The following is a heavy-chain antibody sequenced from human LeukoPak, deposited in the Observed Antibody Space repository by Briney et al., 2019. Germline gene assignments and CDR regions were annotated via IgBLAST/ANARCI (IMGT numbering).Heavy chain of an antibody. CDR2: ISGSGGST. V-gene: IGHV3-23*01. Sequence: PGGSLRLSCAASGFTFGSYAMSWVRQAPGKGLEWVSAISGSGGSTYYADSVKGRFTISRDNSKNTLYLQMNSLRAEDTAVYYCAKDRLSWATVSSFDYWGQGTLVTVSS. CDR1: GFTFGSYA. J-gene: IGHJ4*02. CDR3: AKDRLSWATVSSFDY. D-gene: IGHD4-17*01.